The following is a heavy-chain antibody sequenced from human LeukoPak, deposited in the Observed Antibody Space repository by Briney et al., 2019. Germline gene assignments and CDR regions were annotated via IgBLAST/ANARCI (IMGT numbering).Heavy chain of an antibody. J-gene: IGHJ3*02. CDR2: INPNSGGT. D-gene: IGHD4-17*01. CDR1: GYTFTGYY. CDR3: TTILYGDYGTFDI. V-gene: IGHV1-2*02. Sequence: ASVKVSCKASGYTFTGYYMHWVRQAPGQGLEWMGWINPNSGGTNYAQKFQGRVTMTRDTSISTAYMELSRLRSDDTAVYYCTTILYGDYGTFDIWGQGTMVTVSS.